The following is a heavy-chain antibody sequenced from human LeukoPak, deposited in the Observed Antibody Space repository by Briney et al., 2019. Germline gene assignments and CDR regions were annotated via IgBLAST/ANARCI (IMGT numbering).Heavy chain of an antibody. CDR3: ASLLGYCSSTSCHWAFDI. D-gene: IGHD2-2*01. Sequence: SETLSLTCAVYGGSFSGYYWSWIRQPPGKGLEWIGEINHSGSTNYNPSLKSRVTISVDTSKNQFSLKLSSVTAADTAVYYCASLLGYCSSTSCHWAFDIWGQGTMVTVSS. CDR2: INHSGST. V-gene: IGHV4-34*01. CDR1: GGSFSGYY. J-gene: IGHJ3*02.